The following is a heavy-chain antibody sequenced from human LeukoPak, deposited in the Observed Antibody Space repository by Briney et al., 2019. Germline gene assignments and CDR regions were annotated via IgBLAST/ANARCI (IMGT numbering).Heavy chain of an antibody. J-gene: IGHJ4*02. Sequence: KPSETLSLTCTVSGGSISSSSYYWGWIRQPPGKGLEWIGSIYYSGSTYYNPSLKSRVTISVGTSKNQFSLKLSSVTAADTAVYYCARDLSPSSYGGTRYFDYWGQGTLVTVSS. V-gene: IGHV4-39*07. D-gene: IGHD4-23*01. CDR1: GGSISSSSYY. CDR2: IYYSGST. CDR3: ARDLSPSSYGGTRYFDY.